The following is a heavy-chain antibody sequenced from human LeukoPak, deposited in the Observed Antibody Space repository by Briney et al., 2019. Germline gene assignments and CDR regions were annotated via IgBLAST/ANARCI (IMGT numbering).Heavy chain of an antibody. J-gene: IGHJ4*02. Sequence: SETLSLTCAVYGGSFSGYYWSWIRQPPGKGLEWIGEINHSGSTNYNPSLKSRVTISVDTSKNQFSLKLSSVTAADTAVCYCARGVVPAATFDYWGQGTLVTVSS. CDR2: INHSGST. CDR3: ARGVVPAATFDY. V-gene: IGHV4-34*01. CDR1: GGSFSGYY. D-gene: IGHD2-2*01.